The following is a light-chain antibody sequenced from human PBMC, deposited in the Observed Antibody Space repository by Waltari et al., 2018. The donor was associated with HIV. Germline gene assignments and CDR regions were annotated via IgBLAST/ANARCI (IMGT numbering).Light chain of an antibody. CDR2: EVT. V-gene: IGLV2-8*01. CDR1: SSDVGGYNY. Sequence: QSALTQPPSASGSPGQPVTIACTGTSSDVGGYNYVSWYQQYPGKAPKLMIYEVTKRPSGVPGRFSGSKSVNTASLTVSGLQAEDEAYYYCSSYAGSNNYVVFGGGTRLTVL. J-gene: IGLJ2*01. CDR3: SSYAGSNNYVV.